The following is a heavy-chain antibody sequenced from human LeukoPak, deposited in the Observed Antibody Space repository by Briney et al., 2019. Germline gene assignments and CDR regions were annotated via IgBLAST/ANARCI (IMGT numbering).Heavy chain of an antibody. Sequence: GGSLRLSCAASGFTFSSYWMHWVRQAPGKGLVWVSRINSDGSSTSYADSVKGRFTISRDNAKNTLYVQMNGLRAEDTAVYFCARDSLGANEYSSSSLDYWGQGTLVTVST. CDR1: GFTFSSYW. V-gene: IGHV3-74*01. J-gene: IGHJ4*02. CDR3: ARDSLGANEYSSSSLDY. CDR2: INSDGSST. D-gene: IGHD6-6*01.